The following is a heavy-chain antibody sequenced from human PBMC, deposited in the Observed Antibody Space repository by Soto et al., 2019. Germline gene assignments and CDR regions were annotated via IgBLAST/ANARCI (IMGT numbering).Heavy chain of an antibody. J-gene: IGHJ4*02. CDR2: IWFDGSNK. CDR3: TGPY. Sequence: PGGSLRLSCAASGFTFSSYGMHWVRQAPGKGLEWVAVIWFDGSNKFYADSVKGRFTISRDNSKNTVSLQMNSLRDEDSAAYATTGPYWGQGTLVTVSS. V-gene: IGHV3-33*01. CDR1: GFTFSSYG.